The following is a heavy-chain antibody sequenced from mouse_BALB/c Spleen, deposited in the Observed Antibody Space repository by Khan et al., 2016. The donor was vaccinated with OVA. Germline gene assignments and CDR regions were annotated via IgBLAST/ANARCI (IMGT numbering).Heavy chain of an antibody. CDR2: INYSGST. Sequence: EVQLQESGPGLVNPSQSLSLTCTVTGYSITSDYAWNWIRQFPGNKLEWMGYINYSGSTNYNPDLKSRISITRDTSKNQFFLQLNSVTTEDTATYDCARDGSRYNYAMDYWGQGTSVTVSS. CDR3: ARDGSRYNYAMDY. V-gene: IGHV3-2*02. J-gene: IGHJ4*01. CDR1: GYSITSDYA. D-gene: IGHD2-3*01.